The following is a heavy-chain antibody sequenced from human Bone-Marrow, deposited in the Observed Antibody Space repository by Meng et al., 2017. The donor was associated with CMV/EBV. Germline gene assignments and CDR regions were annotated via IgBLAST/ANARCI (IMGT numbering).Heavy chain of an antibody. V-gene: IGHV2-5*01. CDR1: RSTSGVG. D-gene: IGHD3-3*01. CDR3: AHGYDFWSVFPRGWFDP. CDR2: IYWNDDK. Sequence: RSTSGVGVGWIRQPPGKALEWLALIYWNDDKRYSPSLKSRLTITKDTSKNQVVLTMTNMDPVDTATYYCAHGYDFWSVFPRGWFDPWGQGTLVTVSS. J-gene: IGHJ5*02.